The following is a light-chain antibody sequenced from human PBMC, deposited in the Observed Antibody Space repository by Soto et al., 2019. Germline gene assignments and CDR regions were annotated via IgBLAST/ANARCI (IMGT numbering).Light chain of an antibody. CDR2: DAS. Sequence: EIVMTQSPGTLSVSPGERATLSCRASQTASSSHLAWYQQKPGQAPRLLIYDASSRATGISDRFSGSGSGTDFTLTISRLESEDFAVYYCQQYGRSPYTFGQGTKVDIK. J-gene: IGKJ2*01. V-gene: IGKV3-20*01. CDR3: QQYGRSPYT. CDR1: QTASSSH.